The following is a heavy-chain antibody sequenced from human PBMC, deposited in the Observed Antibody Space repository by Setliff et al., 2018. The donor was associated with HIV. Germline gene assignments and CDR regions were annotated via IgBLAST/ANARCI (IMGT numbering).Heavy chain of an antibody. J-gene: IGHJ4*02. CDR2: IFYSGIT. V-gene: IGHV4-39*01. D-gene: IGHD3-3*01. CDR3: ARVVDRDYDFWSAYEY. Sequence: SETLSLTCTVSGGSFTSRSYYWGWIRQPPGKGLEWIGSIFYSGITYYNPSLKSRVTISVDTSKNQFSLNLTSVTAADTAVYYCARVVDRDYDFWSAYEYWGQGTMVTVSS. CDR1: GGSFTSRSYY.